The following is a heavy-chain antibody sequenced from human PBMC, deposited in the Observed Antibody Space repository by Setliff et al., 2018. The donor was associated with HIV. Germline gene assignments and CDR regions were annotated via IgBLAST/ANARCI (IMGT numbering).Heavy chain of an antibody. CDR3: ATSAESGFGIHWGVFNI. J-gene: IGHJ3*02. CDR1: GGSVSDTSYY. Sequence: SETLSLTCTVSGGSVSDTSYYWGWIRQPPGKGREWIGSIYSSGSTYYNPSLKSRVTISVDTSKNQFSLKLKSVTAADTAVYYCATSAESGFGIHWGVFNIWGQGTRVTVSS. D-gene: IGHD3-10*01. V-gene: IGHV4-39*01. CDR2: IYSSGST.